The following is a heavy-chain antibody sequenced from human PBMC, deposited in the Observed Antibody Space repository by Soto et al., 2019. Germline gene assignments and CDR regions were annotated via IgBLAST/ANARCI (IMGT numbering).Heavy chain of an antibody. CDR1: GYTFTSYW. V-gene: IGHV5-51*01. CDR2: IYPDDSDT. CDR3: ARHHRHDSSGRWFDP. Sequence: GLSLKISCXGSGYTFTSYWIAWVRQMPGKGLEWMGIIYPDDSDTRYSPSFQGQVTFSADRSINTAYLQWNSLKASDTAMYYCARHHRHDSSGRWFDPWGQGTLVTVSS. J-gene: IGHJ5*02. D-gene: IGHD3-22*01.